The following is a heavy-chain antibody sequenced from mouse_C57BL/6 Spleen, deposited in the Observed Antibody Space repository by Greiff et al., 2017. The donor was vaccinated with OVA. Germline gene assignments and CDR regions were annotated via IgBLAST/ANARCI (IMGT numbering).Heavy chain of an antibody. V-gene: IGHV1-76*01. CDR3: AREYYGSLDY. CDR1: GYTFTDYY. CDR2: IYPGSGNT. D-gene: IGHD2-1*01. Sequence: QVQLQQSGAELVRPGASVKLSCKASGYTFTDYYINWVKQRPGQGLEWIARIYPGSGNTYYNEKFKGKATLTAEKSSSTAYMQLSSLTSEDAAVYVCAREYYGSLDYWGQGTTLTVSS. J-gene: IGHJ2*01.